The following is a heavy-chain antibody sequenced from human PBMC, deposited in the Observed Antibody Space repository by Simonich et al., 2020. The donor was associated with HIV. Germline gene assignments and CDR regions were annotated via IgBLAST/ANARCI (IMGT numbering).Heavy chain of an antibody. J-gene: IGHJ4*02. CDR1: GGSISSGYY. D-gene: IGHD3-16*01. Sequence: QLQLQESGPGLVKPSETLSLTCTVSGGSISSGYYWDWIRQPPGKGLEWVGSIYHIGTTYYNPSLKSRVTISIDTSKNQFSLRLSSVTAADTAVYYCARGGGDGYNYWGQGILVTVSS. V-gene: IGHV4-38-2*02. CDR3: ARGGGDGYNY. CDR2: IYHIGTT.